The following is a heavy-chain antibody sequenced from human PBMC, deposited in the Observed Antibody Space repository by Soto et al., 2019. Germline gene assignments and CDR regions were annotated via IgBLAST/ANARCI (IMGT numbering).Heavy chain of an antibody. CDR3: ARARSDYEVDY. V-gene: IGHV4-59*01. CDR2: IYYSGST. CDR1: DGYISSYY. J-gene: IGHJ4*02. D-gene: IGHD4-17*01. Sequence: SETLRLTCTVSDGYISSYYGSWIRQPPGKGLEWIGYIYYSGSTNYNPSLKSRVTISVDTSKNQFSLKLSSVTAADTAVYYCARARSDYEVDYWGQGTLVTVSS.